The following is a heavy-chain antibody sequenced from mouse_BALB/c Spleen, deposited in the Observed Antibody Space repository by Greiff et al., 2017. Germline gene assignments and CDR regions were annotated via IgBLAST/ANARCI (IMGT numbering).Heavy chain of an antibody. CDR1: GFNIKDTY. J-gene: IGHJ2*01. D-gene: IGHD2-10*02. Sequence: VQLQQSGAELVKPGASVKLSCTASGFNIKDTYMKWVKQRPEQGLEWIGRIDTANGNTKYDPKFQGKATITADTSSNTAYLQLSSLTSEDTAVYYCASLGYGNYGYWGQGTTLTVSS. CDR2: IDTANGNT. V-gene: IGHV14-3*02. CDR3: ASLGYGNYGY.